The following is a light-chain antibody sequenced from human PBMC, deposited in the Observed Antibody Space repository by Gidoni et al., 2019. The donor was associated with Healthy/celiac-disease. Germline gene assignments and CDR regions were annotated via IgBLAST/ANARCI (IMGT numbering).Light chain of an antibody. CDR1: QSVSSSY. V-gene: IGKV3-20*01. CDR3: QQYGSSPEFT. Sequence: EIVLTQTPGTLSLSPGERATLTCRASQSVSSSYLAWYQQKTGQAPRLLIYGASSRATGIPDWFSGSGSGTDFTLTIRRLEPEDFAVSYCQQYGSSPEFTFGPGTKVDIK. CDR2: GAS. J-gene: IGKJ3*01.